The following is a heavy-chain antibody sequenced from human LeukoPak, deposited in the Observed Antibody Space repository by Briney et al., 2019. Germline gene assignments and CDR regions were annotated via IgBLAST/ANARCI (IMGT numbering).Heavy chain of an antibody. J-gene: IGHJ4*02. CDR2: ISSSSSYI. CDR3: ARDFLGREDDDYIDDY. V-gene: IGHV3-21*01. CDR1: GFTFSSYS. Sequence: PGGSLRLSCAASGFTFSSYSMNWVRQAPGKGLEWVSSISSSSSYIYYADSVKGRFTISRDNAKNSLYLQMNSLRAEDTAVYFCARDFLGREDDDYIDDYWGQGTLVTVSS. D-gene: IGHD4-11*01.